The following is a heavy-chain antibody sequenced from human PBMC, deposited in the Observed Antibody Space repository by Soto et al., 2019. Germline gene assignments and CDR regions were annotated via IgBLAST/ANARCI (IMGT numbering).Heavy chain of an antibody. CDR3: AGGRGDYYYGMDV. CDR2: IYYSGST. Sequence: QLQLQESGPGLVKPSETLSLTCTVSGGSISSSSYYWGWIRQPPGKGLEWIGSIYYSGSTYYNPSLKSRVTISVDTSKNQFSLKPSSVTAADTAVYYCAGGRGDYYYGMDVWGQGTTVTVSS. D-gene: IGHD3-10*01. CDR1: GGSISSSSYY. V-gene: IGHV4-39*01. J-gene: IGHJ6*02.